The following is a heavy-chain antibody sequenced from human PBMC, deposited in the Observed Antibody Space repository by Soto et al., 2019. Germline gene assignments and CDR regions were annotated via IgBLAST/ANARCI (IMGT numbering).Heavy chain of an antibody. CDR3: ARLQFGEGFDY. CDR1: GGSISCGGFS. J-gene: IGHJ4*02. D-gene: IGHD3-10*01. V-gene: IGHV4-30-2*01. Sequence: SETLSLTCAVSGGSISCGGFSWSWIRQPPGKGLEWIGYILHTGGTQYNPSLKSRVSMSVDKSKNQFSLHLTSVTAADTAVYYCARLQFGEGFDYWGQGALVTVSS. CDR2: ILHTGGT.